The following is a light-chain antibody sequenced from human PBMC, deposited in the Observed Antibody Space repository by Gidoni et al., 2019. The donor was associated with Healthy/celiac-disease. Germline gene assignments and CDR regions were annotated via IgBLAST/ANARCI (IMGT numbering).Light chain of an antibody. CDR1: QSISSY. V-gene: IGKV1-39*01. CDR2: AAS. Sequence: DTQMTQSPSSLSASVGDRVTITCRASQSISSYLNWYQQKPGKAPKVLIYAASSLQSGVPSRFSGSGSGTDFTLTISSLQPEDFATYYCQQSYSTPRTFGGGTKVEIK. CDR3: QQSYSTPRT. J-gene: IGKJ4*01.